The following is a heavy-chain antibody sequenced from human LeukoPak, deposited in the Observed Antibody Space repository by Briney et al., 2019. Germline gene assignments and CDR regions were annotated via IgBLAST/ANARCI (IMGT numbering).Heavy chain of an antibody. V-gene: IGHV3-9*01. J-gene: IGHJ4*02. CDR2: ISWNSGSI. CDR1: GFIFNNYA. D-gene: IGHD5-24*01. CDR3: AKDTQPGRDGYNYFDY. Sequence: GGSLRLSCAGSGFIFNNYAMHWVRQPPGKGLEWVSGISWNSGSIDYADSVKGRFTISRDNSKNTLYLQMNSLRAEDTAVYYCAKDTQPGRDGYNYFDYWGQGTLVTVSS.